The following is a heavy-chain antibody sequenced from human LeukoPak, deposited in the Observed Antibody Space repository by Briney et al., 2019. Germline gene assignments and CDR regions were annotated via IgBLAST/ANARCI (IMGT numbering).Heavy chain of an antibody. V-gene: IGHV3-21*01. J-gene: IGHJ4*02. CDR1: GFTFSHYT. D-gene: IGHD3-3*01. CDR2: ISSSSSYI. CDR3: ARDSEPDFWSGYYCLDY. Sequence: GGSLRLSCAAPGFTFSHYTMNWVRQAPGKGLEWVSSISSSSSYIYYADSVKGRFTISRDNAKNSLYPRMNGLRAEDTTLYYCARDSEPDFWSGYYCLDYWGQGTLVTVSS.